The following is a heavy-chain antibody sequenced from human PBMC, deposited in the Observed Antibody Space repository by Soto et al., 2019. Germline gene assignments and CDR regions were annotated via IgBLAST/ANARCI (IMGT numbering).Heavy chain of an antibody. CDR1: GYTFTDYY. D-gene: IGHD5-18*01. CDR3: IRGGYLTGAAY. V-gene: IGHV1-46*03. Sequence: ASVKVSCKASGYTFTDYYFHWVRQAPGQGLEWMGMINPSDGDTTYAPSFQGRITVTSDTSTSTVYMQLSSLRSEDTAVYFYIRGGYLTGAAYWSQGSLVSVSS. CDR2: INPSDGDT. J-gene: IGHJ4*02.